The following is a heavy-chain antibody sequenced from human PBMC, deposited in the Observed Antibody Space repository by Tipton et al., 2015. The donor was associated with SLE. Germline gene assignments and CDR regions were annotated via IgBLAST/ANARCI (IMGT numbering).Heavy chain of an antibody. J-gene: IGHJ5*01. CDR2: IYTSGST. D-gene: IGHD2-2*01. CDR3: ARDISSAWFYS. V-gene: IGHV4-61*09. CDR1: GASISSDSNY. Sequence: TLSLTCTVSGASISSDSNYWSWIRQPAGKGLEWIGHIYTSGSTDYNPSLKRRVTISVDTSKNQFSLRLTSMTAADAATYYCARDISSAWFYSWGQGALVTVSS.